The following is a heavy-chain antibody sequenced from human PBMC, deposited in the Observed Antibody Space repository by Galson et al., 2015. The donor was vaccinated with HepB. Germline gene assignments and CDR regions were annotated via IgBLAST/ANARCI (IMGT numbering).Heavy chain of an antibody. V-gene: IGHV3-30*18. CDR3: AKEHTAVAGEHYFFDY. CDR2: ISYDGSYK. J-gene: IGHJ4*02. D-gene: IGHD6-19*01. Sequence: SLRLSCAASGFSFSSFGMHWVRQAPGKGLEWVAVISYDGSYKYSGDSVKGRFTISRDNSKNTLYLQMNSLRAEDTAVYYCAKEHTAVAGEHYFFDYWGQGTRVTVSS. CDR1: GFSFSSFG.